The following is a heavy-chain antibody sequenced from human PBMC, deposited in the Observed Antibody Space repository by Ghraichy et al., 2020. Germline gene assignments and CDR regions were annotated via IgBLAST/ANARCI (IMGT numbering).Heavy chain of an antibody. J-gene: IGHJ6*03. CDR1: GGSISSSSYY. Sequence: SETLSLTCTVSGGSISSSSYYWGWIRQPPGKGLEWIGSIYYSGSTYYNPSLKSRVTISVDTSKNQFSLKLSSVTAADTAVYYCARLGGWYYYYYMDVWGKGTTVTVSS. CDR2: IYYSGST. D-gene: IGHD6-19*01. CDR3: ARLGGWYYYYYMDV. V-gene: IGHV4-39*01.